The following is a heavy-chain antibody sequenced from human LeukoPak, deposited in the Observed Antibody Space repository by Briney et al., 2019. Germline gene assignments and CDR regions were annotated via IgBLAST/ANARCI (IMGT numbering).Heavy chain of an antibody. V-gene: IGHV1-8*01. CDR1: GYTFTSFD. J-gene: IGHJ5*02. D-gene: IGHD3-10*01. CDR2: MNPNSGNT. Sequence: RASVKVSCKASGYTFTSFDINWVRQATGHGPEWMGWMNPNSGNTGYAQKFQGRVTMTRNTSISTAYMELSSLRSEDTAVYYCARTNYYGSGSYYSNWFDPWGQGTLVTVSS. CDR3: ARTNYYGSGSYYSNWFDP.